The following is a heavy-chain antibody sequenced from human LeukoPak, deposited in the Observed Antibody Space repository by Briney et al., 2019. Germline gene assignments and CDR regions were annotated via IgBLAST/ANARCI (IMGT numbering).Heavy chain of an antibody. CDR1: GYTFTDYY. J-gene: IGHJ4*02. V-gene: IGHV1-69*02. CDR3: ASWDNLGSSGYRFDY. CDR2: IIPILGIA. D-gene: IGHD3-22*01. Sequence: SVKVSCKASGYTFTDYYMHWVRQAPGQGLEWMGRIIPILGIANYAQKFQGRVTITADKSTSTAYMELSSLRSEDTAVYYCASWDNLGSSGYRFDYWGQGTLVTVSS.